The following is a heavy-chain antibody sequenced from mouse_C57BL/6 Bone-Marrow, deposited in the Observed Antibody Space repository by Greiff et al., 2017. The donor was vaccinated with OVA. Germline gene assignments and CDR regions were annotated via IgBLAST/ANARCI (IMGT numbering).Heavy chain of an antibody. J-gene: IGHJ2*01. V-gene: IGHV14-4*01. CDR1: GFNIKDDY. CDR2: IDPENGDT. Sequence: VQLQQSGAELVRPGASVKLSCTASGFNIKDDYMHWVKQRPEQGLEWIGWIDPENGDTEYASKFQGKATITADTSSNTAYLQLSSLTSEDTAVYYSTTIVRYVDYWGQGTTLTVSS. CDR3: TTIVRYVDY.